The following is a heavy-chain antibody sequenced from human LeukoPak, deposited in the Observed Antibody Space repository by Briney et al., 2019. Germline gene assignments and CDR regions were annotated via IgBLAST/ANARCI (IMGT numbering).Heavy chain of an antibody. V-gene: IGHV3-30*18. Sequence: GGSLRLSCAASGFPFSSYSMNWVRQAPGKGLEWVAVISYDGSNKYYADSVKGRFTISRDNSKNTLYLQMNSLRAEDTAVYYCAKEQWELDAFDIWGQGTMVTVSS. CDR1: GFPFSSYS. CDR3: AKEQWELDAFDI. J-gene: IGHJ3*02. CDR2: ISYDGSNK. D-gene: IGHD1-26*01.